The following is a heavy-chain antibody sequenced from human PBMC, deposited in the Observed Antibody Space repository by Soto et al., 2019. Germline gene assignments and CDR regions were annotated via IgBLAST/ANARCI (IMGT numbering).Heavy chain of an antibody. J-gene: IGHJ6*04. CDR2: INAGNGNT. Sequence: ASVKVSCKASGYTFTSYAIHWVRQAPGQRLEWMGWINAGNGNTKYSQEVQGRVTISRDTSASTAYMEWSSMISEDSAVYYCAKGFDHYYYEMDVWGEGTTVTVSS. CDR3: AKGFDHYYYEMDV. CDR1: GYTFTSYA. V-gene: IGHV1-3*01. D-gene: IGHD3-22*01.